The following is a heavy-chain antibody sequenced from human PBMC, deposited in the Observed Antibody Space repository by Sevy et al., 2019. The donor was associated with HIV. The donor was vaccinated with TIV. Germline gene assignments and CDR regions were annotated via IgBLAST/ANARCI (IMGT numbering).Heavy chain of an antibody. V-gene: IGHV3-49*03. CDR1: GFTFGDYV. D-gene: IGHD3-22*01. CDR3: TRDYDASS. Sequence: GESLKISCTTSGFTFGDYVVSWFRQAPGKGLEWVGFIRSKAYGGTTECAASVKGRFTISRDDSKSIAYLLMNSLKTEDTAVYYCTRDYDASSWGQGTLVTVSS. J-gene: IGHJ4*02. CDR2: IRSKAYGGTT.